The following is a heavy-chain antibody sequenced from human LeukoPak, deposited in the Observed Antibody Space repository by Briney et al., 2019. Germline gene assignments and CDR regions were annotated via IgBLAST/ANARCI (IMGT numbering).Heavy chain of an antibody. V-gene: IGHV1-18*01. Sequence: ASVKVSCKASGYTFNKYGISWVRQAPGQGLEWMGGISCYNGDTRYAQKFQGRVTMTTDTSTSTVHMELRSLRSDDTAVYYCARDPSNTSGYYVYHDYWGQGALVTVSS. CDR3: ARDPSNTSGYYVYHDY. D-gene: IGHD2-2*01. CDR1: GYTFNKYG. CDR2: ISCYNGDT. J-gene: IGHJ4*02.